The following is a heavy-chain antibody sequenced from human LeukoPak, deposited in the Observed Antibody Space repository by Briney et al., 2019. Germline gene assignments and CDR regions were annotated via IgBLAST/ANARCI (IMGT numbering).Heavy chain of an antibody. CDR3: ARAVQLWFSAFDY. CDR2: ISYDGSNK. Sequence: GGSLRLSCAASGFTFSSYGMHWVRQAPGKGLERVAVISYDGSNKYYADSVKGRFTISRDNSKNTLYLQMNSLRAEDTAVYYCARAVQLWFSAFDYWGQGTLVTVSS. CDR1: GFTFSSYG. V-gene: IGHV3-30*19. J-gene: IGHJ4*02. D-gene: IGHD5-18*01.